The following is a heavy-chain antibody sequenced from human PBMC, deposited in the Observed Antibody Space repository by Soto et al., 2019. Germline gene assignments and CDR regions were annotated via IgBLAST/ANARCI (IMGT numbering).Heavy chain of an antibody. V-gene: IGHV4-34*01. CDR3: ARGLTRDYVWGSYRYYYYGMDV. Sequence: SETLSLTCAVYGGSFIGYYWSWIRQPPGKGLEWIGEINHSGSTNYNPSLKGRVTISVDTSKNQFSLKLSSVTAADTAVYYCARGLTRDYVWGSYRYYYYGMDVWGQGTTVTVSS. D-gene: IGHD3-16*02. CDR2: INHSGST. J-gene: IGHJ6*02. CDR1: GGSFIGYY.